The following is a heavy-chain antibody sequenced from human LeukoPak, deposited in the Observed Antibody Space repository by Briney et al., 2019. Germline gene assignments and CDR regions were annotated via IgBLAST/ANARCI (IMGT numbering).Heavy chain of an antibody. V-gene: IGHV3-23*01. CDR1: GFTFSSYA. Sequence: GGSLRLSCAASGFTFSSYAMSWVRQAPGKGLEWVSAISGSGGSTYYADSVKGRFTISRDNSNNTLYLQMNSLRAEDTAVYYCAKEWGVSYYYYYMDVWGKGTTVTVSS. D-gene: IGHD1-26*01. CDR3: AKEWGVSYYYYYMDV. CDR2: ISGSGGST. J-gene: IGHJ6*03.